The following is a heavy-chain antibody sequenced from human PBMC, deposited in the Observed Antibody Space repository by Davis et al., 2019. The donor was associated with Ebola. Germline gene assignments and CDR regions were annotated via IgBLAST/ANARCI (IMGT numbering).Heavy chain of an antibody. J-gene: IGHJ6*04. Sequence: SLKISCAASGFTFDEYAMHWVRQAPGKGLEWVSGISWNSGSIGYADSVKGRFTISRDNAKNSLYLQMNSLRAEDTALYYCAKDISPAAAGTYYYYGMDVWGKGTTVTVSS. CDR1: GFTFDEYA. CDR3: AKDISPAAAGTYYYYGMDV. V-gene: IGHV3-9*01. CDR2: ISWNSGSI. D-gene: IGHD6-13*01.